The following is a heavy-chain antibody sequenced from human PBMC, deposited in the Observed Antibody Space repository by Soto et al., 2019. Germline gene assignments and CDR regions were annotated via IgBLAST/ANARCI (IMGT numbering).Heavy chain of an antibody. CDR2: ISAYNGNT. D-gene: IGHD4-4*01. CDR3: ARQATETTGPYYPYWAF. J-gene: IGHJ6*03. Sequence: ASVKVSCKASGYPFTSYGFNWVRQAPGQGPEWMGWISAYNGNTNYPQKFQGRVTMTTDTSTSTVYMELRSLRSDDTAVYYCARQATETTGPYYPYWAFGGKGTTDPVSS. V-gene: IGHV1-18*01. CDR1: GYPFTSYG.